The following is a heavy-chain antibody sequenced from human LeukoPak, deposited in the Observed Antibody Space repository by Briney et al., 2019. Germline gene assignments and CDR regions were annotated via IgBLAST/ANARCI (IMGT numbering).Heavy chain of an antibody. CDR3: TTFPSVTYFFDY. Sequence: GGSLRLSCAASGFTFSSYAMHWVRQAPGKGLEWVAVISYDGSNKYYADSVKGRFTISRDNSKNTLYLQMNSLRAEDTAVYYCTTFPSVTYFFDYWGQGTLVTVSS. J-gene: IGHJ4*02. D-gene: IGHD4-17*01. V-gene: IGHV3-30*04. CDR2: ISYDGSNK. CDR1: GFTFSSYA.